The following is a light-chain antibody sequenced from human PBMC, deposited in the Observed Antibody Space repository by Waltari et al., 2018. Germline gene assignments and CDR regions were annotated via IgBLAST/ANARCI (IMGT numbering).Light chain of an antibody. CDR2: QVS. Sequence: DVVMTQSPLSLPITPGQPASISCRSSQSLVHSDGKTFLSWYQQKPGQPPRRLIYQVSNRDSGVPDRFSGSGAGTDFTLKISRVEAEDVGLYYCIQGTHLPFTFGPGTKLDIK. CDR3: IQGTHLPFT. J-gene: IGKJ3*01. V-gene: IGKV2-30*02. CDR1: QSLVHSDGKTF.